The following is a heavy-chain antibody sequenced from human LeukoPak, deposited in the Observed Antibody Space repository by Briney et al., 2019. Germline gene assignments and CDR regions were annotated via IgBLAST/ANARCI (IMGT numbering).Heavy chain of an antibody. D-gene: IGHD3-22*01. V-gene: IGHV4-4*07. J-gene: IGHJ4*02. CDR2: IYTSGST. Sequence: PSETLSLTCTVSGGSIRSYYWSWIRQPAGQGLEWIGRIYTSGSTNYNPSLKSRVTMSVDTSKNQFSLKLSSVTAADTAVYYCARSYYYDSSGYYYWGQGTLVTVSS. CDR3: ARSYYYDSSGYYY. CDR1: GGSIRSYY.